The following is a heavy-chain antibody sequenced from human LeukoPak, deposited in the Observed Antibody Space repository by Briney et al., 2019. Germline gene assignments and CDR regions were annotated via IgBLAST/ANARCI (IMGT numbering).Heavy chain of an antibody. V-gene: IGHV3-21*01. CDR2: ISSSSSYI. CDR3: ARLGGYSKSFDY. Sequence: AGGSLRLSCAASGFTFSSYSMNWVRQAPGKGLEWVSSISSSSSYIYYADSVKGQFTISRDNAKNSLYLQMNSLRAEDTAVYYCARLGGYSKSFDYWGQGTLATVSS. D-gene: IGHD4-11*01. J-gene: IGHJ4*02. CDR1: GFTFSSYS.